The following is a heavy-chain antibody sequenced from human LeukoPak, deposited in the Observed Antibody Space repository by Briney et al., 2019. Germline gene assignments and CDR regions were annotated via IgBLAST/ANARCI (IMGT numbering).Heavy chain of an antibody. Sequence: GASVKVSSKASRYIFSSYGISWVRQAPGQGLEWMVWISAYNGNTNYAQKFQGRVTMITDTSTSTAYMELRSLRSDDTAVYYCARDGFFGSGIVGAFDIWGQGTMVTVSS. CDR1: RYIFSSYG. CDR3: ARDGFFGSGIVGAFDI. D-gene: IGHD3-10*01. V-gene: IGHV1-18*01. CDR2: ISAYNGNT. J-gene: IGHJ3*02.